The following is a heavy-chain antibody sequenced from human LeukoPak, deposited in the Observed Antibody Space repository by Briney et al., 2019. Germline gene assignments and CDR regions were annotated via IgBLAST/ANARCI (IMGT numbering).Heavy chain of an antibody. Sequence: PGGSLRLSCAASGFIFSSYSMNWVRQAPGKGLQWVSYISSSSTTIHYADSVKGRFTISRDNAKNSLYLQMNSLRAEDTAVYYCARDIGKYYYYYYGMDVWGQGTTVTVSS. CDR2: ISSSSTTI. V-gene: IGHV3-48*04. J-gene: IGHJ6*02. CDR1: GFIFSSYS. D-gene: IGHD1-26*01. CDR3: ARDIGKYYYYYYGMDV.